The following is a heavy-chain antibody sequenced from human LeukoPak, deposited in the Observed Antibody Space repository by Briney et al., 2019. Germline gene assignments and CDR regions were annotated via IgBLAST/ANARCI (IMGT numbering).Heavy chain of an antibody. V-gene: IGHV4-59*08. D-gene: IGHD1-7*01. Sequence: PSETLSLTCTVSGGSITSSYWYWIRQPPGKGLEWIGYIYYSGSTNYNPSLKSRVTISVDTSKNQFSLKLSSVTAADTAVYYCARARITGTTLDYWGQGTLVTVSS. CDR3: ARARITGTTLDY. CDR2: IYYSGST. J-gene: IGHJ4*02. CDR1: GGSITSSY.